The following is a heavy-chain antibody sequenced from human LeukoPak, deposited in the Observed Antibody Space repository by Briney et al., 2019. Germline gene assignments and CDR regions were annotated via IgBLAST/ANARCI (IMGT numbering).Heavy chain of an antibody. Sequence: GRSLRFSCAASGFTFSSYGLHWVRQAPGKGLEWVAVISYGGSNKYYADSVKGRFTISRDNSKNTLYLQMNSLRAEDTAVYYCAKQHDIVVVLAALDYWGHETLVTVSS. J-gene: IGHJ4*01. CDR2: ISYGGSNK. V-gene: IGHV3-30*18. D-gene: IGHD2-15*01. CDR1: GFTFSSYG. CDR3: AKQHDIVVVLAALDY.